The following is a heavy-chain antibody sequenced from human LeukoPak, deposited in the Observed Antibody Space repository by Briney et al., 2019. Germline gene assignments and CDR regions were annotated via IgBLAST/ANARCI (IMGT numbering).Heavy chain of an antibody. CDR3: ASSYGDYVKTFDY. Sequence: GGSLRLSCAASGFTFDDYGMSWVRQAPGKGLEWVSGINWNGGSTGYADSVKGRFTISRDNAKNSLYLQMNSLRDEDTAVYYCASSYGDYVKTFDYWGQGTLVTVSS. V-gene: IGHV3-20*04. J-gene: IGHJ4*02. CDR2: INWNGGST. CDR1: GFTFDDYG. D-gene: IGHD4-17*01.